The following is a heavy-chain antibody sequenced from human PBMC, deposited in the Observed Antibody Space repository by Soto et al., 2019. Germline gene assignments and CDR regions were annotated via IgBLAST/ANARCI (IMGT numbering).Heavy chain of an antibody. CDR2: IYYSGST. V-gene: IGHV4-59*01. CDR1: GGSISSYY. D-gene: IGHD5-12*01. J-gene: IGHJ6*02. CDR3: ARGVEMATITHYYYGMDV. Sequence: PSETLSLTCTVSGGSISSYYWSWIRQPPGKGLEWIGYIYYSGSTNYNPSLKSRVTISVDTSKNQFSLKLSSVTAADTAVYYCARGVEMATITHYYYGMDVWGQGTTVTVSS.